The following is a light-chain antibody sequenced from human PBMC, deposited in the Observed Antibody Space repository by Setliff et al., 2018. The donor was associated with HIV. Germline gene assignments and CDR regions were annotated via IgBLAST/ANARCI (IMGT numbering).Light chain of an antibody. V-gene: IGLV2-14*01. CDR2: DVT. J-gene: IGLJ2*01. CDR3: NSYTSSTTLV. Sequence: SVLTQPASVSGSPGQSITISCTGTSSDVGGYNYVSWYQQYPGKAPKLMIYDVTKRPSGVSNRFSGSKSGNTASLTISGLQAEDEADYYCNSYTSSTTLVFGGGTKVTVL. CDR1: SSDVGGYNY.